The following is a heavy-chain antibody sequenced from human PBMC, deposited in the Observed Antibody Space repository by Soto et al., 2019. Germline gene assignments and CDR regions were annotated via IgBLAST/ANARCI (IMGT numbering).Heavy chain of an antibody. D-gene: IGHD1-26*01. Sequence: GGSLRLSCAASGFTFSSYAMHWVRQAPGKGLEWVAVISYDGSNKYYADSVKGRFTISRDNSKNTLYLQMNSLRAEDTAVYYCARDHLAWELLTTFDYWGQGTLVTVSS. CDR2: ISYDGSNK. CDR3: ARDHLAWELLTTFDY. CDR1: GFTFSSYA. J-gene: IGHJ4*02. V-gene: IGHV3-30-3*01.